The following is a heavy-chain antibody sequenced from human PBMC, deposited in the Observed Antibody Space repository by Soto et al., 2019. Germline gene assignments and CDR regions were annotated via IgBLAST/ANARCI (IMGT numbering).Heavy chain of an antibody. V-gene: IGHV4-61*01. CDR2: IYYSGST. Sequence: SETLSLTCSVSGDSINSDKYYWGWIRQPPGKGLEWIGYIYYSGSTDYNPSLKSRVTISVDTSKNQFSLKLNSVTAADTAVYYCASGNSASAYIDHWGQGALVTVSS. J-gene: IGHJ4*02. D-gene: IGHD1-26*01. CDR1: GDSINSDKYY. CDR3: ASGNSASAYIDH.